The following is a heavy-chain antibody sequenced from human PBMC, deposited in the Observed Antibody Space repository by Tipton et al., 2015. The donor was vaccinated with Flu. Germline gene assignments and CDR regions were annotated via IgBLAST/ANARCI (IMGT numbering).Heavy chain of an antibody. D-gene: IGHD3-10*01. J-gene: IGHJ6*02. CDR2: ISYDGSNR. CDR1: GFTFSSYA. V-gene: IGHV3-30*01. Sequence: SLRLSCAASGFTFSSYAMHWVRQAPGRGLEWVAVISYDGSNRHHSDSVKYRFTISRDNSKNTLYLQLNGLRAEDSAVYYCSRERSGAYHYGLDVWGQGTTVIVSS. CDR3: SRERSGAYHYGLDV.